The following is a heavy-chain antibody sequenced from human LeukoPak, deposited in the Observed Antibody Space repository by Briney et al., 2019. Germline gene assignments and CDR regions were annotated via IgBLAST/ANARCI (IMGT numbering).Heavy chain of an antibody. CDR3: ARVAPEYSSSLPLGYYYYYYMDV. CDR2: IYYSGST. D-gene: IGHD6-6*01. Sequence: PSETLSLTCAVSGGSISSYYWSWIRQPPGKGLEWIGYIYYSGSTNYNPSLKSRVTISVDTSKNQFSLKLSSVTAADTAVYYCARVAPEYSSSLPLGYYYYYYMDVWGKGTTVTVSS. V-gene: IGHV4-59*01. J-gene: IGHJ6*03. CDR1: GGSISSYY.